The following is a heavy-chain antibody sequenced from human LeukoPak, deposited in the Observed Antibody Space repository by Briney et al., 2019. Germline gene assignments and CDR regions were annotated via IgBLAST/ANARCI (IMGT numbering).Heavy chain of an antibody. J-gene: IGHJ4*02. CDR3: AKISRYYDSNGYPDY. V-gene: IGHV3-30*02. D-gene: IGHD3-22*01. CDR1: NFSISTYG. Sequence: GGSLRLSCAASNFSISTYGMYWVRQAPGKGLEWVSFIRHDGSQKYYADSVRGRFSISRDNSKNTLYLQMHSLRTEDTAFYHGAKISRYYDSNGYPDYWGQGTLVTVSS. CDR2: IRHDGSQK.